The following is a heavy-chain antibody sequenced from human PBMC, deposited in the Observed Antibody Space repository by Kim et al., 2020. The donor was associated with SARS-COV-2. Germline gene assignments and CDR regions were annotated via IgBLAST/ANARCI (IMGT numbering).Heavy chain of an antibody. Sequence: RKSRVTISVDTSKNQFSLKLSAVTAADTAVYYCARATMITFGGVIDHFDYWGQGTLVTVSS. J-gene: IGHJ4*02. V-gene: IGHV4-31*02. D-gene: IGHD3-16*02. CDR3: ARATMITFGGVIDHFDY.